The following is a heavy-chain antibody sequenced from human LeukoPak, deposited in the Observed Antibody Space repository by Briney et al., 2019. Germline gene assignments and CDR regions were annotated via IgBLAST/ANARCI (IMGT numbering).Heavy chain of an antibody. D-gene: IGHD1-1*01. J-gene: IGHJ4*02. Sequence: PGGSLRLSCAASGFTFSSYAMHWVRQAPGKGLEWVAVISYDGSNKYYADSVKGRFTISRDNSKNTLYLQMNSLRAEDTAVYYCAKYINVPGTQLLGDYWGQGALVTVSS. CDR3: AKYINVPGTQLLGDY. V-gene: IGHV3-30*04. CDR1: GFTFSSYA. CDR2: ISYDGSNK.